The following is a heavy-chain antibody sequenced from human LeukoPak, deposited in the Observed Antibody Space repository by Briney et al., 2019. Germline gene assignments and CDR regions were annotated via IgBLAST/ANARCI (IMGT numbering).Heavy chain of an antibody. J-gene: IGHJ5*02. CDR2: ISWNGGII. CDR3: AKDGRGGDCTSASCTNWFGP. V-gene: IGHV3-9*01. CDR1: GFTFENYA. D-gene: IGHD2-2*01. Sequence: TGGSLRLSCAASGFTFENYAMHWVRKVPGKGLEWVSGISWNGGIIGYADSVKGRFTISRDNSKNTLYLQMNSLRAEDTAVYYCAKDGRGGDCTSASCTNWFGPWGQGTLVTVSS.